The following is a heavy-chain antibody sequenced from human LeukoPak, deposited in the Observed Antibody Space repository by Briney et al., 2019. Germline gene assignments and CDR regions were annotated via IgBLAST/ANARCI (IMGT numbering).Heavy chain of an antibody. D-gene: IGHD3-10*01. CDR3: AKLAKYFYGSETYYFFEH. CDR1: GFTFSSYS. Sequence: AGGSLRLSCAASGFTFSSYSMNRVRQAPGKGLEWVSSISSSSSYIYYADSVKGRFTISRDNAKNSLYLQMNSLRAEDTAVYYCAKLAKYFYGSETYYFFEHWGQGTPVTASS. V-gene: IGHV3-21*04. J-gene: IGHJ4*02. CDR2: ISSSSSYI.